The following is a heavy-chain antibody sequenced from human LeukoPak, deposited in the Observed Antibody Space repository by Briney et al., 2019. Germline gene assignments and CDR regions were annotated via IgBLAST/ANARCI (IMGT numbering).Heavy chain of an antibody. J-gene: IGHJ4*02. CDR3: GVQLRLNFDY. V-gene: IGHV4-39*01. CDR1: GGSISSSSYY. CDR2: IYYSGST. D-gene: IGHD3-16*01. Sequence: SETLSLTCTVSGGSISSSSYYWGWIRQPPGKGLEWIGSIYYSGSTYYNPSLKSRVTISVDTSKNQFSLKLSSVTAADTAVYYCGVQLRLNFDYWGQGTLVTVSS.